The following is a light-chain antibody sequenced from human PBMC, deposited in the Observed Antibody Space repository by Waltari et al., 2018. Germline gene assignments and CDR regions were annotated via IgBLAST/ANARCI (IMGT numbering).Light chain of an antibody. CDR1: QSITNSHNGQSY. Sequence: DIVMAQSPASLAVSLGERATINCKSSQSITNSHNGQSYLAWYQHKPGHPPKLLIHWASTRESGVPDRFSGSGSGTDFTLTISSLQAEDVAIYYCQQYHTSPFTFGQGTRLEIK. J-gene: IGKJ5*01. CDR3: QQYHTSPFT. CDR2: WAS. V-gene: IGKV4-1*01.